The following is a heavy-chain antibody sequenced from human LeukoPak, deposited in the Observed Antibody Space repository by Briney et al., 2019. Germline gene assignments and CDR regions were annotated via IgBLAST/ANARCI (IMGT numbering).Heavy chain of an antibody. D-gene: IGHD5-24*01. V-gene: IGHV3-7*01. CDR2: INEDGSEK. Sequence: AGGSLTLSCVALEFSFETYWMSWVRQAPGKGQEWVANINEDGSEKHYVGSVRGRFNISRDNADNSLHLQMNSLRPEDMAVYYCARGETMVVWGKGTTVTVSS. CDR3: ARGETMVV. J-gene: IGHJ6*03. CDR1: EFSFETYW.